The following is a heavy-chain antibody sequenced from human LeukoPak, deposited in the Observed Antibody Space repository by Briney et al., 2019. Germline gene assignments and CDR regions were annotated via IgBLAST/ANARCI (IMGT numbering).Heavy chain of an antibody. CDR3: AREHDILTGSTCFDI. V-gene: IGHV3-53*01. J-gene: IGHJ3*02. Sequence: GGSLRLSCAASGFTVSSNYMSWVRQAPGKGLEWVSIIYSGGSTYYADSVKGRFTISRDNSKNTLYLQMNSLRAEDTAVYYCAREHDILTGSTCFDIWGQGTMVTVSS. CDR2: IYSGGST. CDR1: GFTVSSNY. D-gene: IGHD3-9*01.